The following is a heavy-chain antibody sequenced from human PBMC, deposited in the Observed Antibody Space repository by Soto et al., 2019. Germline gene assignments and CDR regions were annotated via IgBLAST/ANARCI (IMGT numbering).Heavy chain of an antibody. Sequence: GESLKISCQGSGYNFASYWISWVRQMPGKGLEWMGRIDPIDSYTNYSPSFQGHVTISAVKSISTAYLQWSSLKASDTAMYYCARRYCSSASCPRNYYGMDVWGQGTTVTVSS. CDR1: GYNFASYW. V-gene: IGHV5-10-1*01. D-gene: IGHD2-2*01. CDR2: IDPIDSYT. J-gene: IGHJ6*02. CDR3: ARRYCSSASCPRNYYGMDV.